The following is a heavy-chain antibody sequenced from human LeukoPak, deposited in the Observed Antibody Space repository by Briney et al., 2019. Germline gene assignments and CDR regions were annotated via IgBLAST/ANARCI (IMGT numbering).Heavy chain of an antibody. J-gene: IGHJ5*02. D-gene: IGHD3-10*01. CDR1: GGTFSSYA. V-gene: IGHV1-69*04. CDR3: ARVLYYYGSGSSPNWFDP. CDR2: IIPILGIA. Sequence: GASVKVSCKASGGTFSSYAISWVRQAPGQGLEWMGRIIPILGIANYAQKFQGRVTITADKSTSTAYMELSSLRSEDTAVYYCARVLYYYGSGSSPNWFDPWGQGTLVTVSS.